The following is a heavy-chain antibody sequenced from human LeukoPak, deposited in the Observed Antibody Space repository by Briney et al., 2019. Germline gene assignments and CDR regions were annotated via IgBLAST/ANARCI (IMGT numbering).Heavy chain of an antibody. D-gene: IGHD3-22*01. Sequence: SETLSLTCAVYGGFFSGYYWSWIRQPPGKGLEWIGEINHSGSTNYNPSLKSRVTISVDTSKNQFSLKLSSVTAADTAVYYCARGHYDSSGYYYVNWFDPWGQGTLVTVSS. CDR3: ARGHYDSSGYYYVNWFDP. J-gene: IGHJ5*02. CDR1: GGFFSGYY. CDR2: INHSGST. V-gene: IGHV4-34*01.